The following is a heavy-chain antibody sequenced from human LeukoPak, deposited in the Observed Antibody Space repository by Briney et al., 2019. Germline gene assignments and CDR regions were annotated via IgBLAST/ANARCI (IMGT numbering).Heavy chain of an antibody. Sequence: PGGSLRLSCAASGFTLSHYAMSWVRQAPGKGLEWVSASINGGDTHYADCVKGRFNISRDDSKNTLYLQMNNLRAEDTAIYHCVKDGWESWGQGTLVTVSS. CDR2: SINGGDT. D-gene: IGHD1-26*01. CDR1: GFTLSHYA. V-gene: IGHV3-23*01. CDR3: VKDGWES. J-gene: IGHJ4*02.